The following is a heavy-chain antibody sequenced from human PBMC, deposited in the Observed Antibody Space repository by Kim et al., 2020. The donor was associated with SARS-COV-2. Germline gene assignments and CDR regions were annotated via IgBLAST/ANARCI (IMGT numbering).Heavy chain of an antibody. CDR1: GFTFSSYS. CDR2: ISSSSSYI. V-gene: IGHV3-21*01. CDR3: ARVRSPSSGWYFGAFDI. D-gene: IGHD6-19*01. Sequence: GGSLRLSCAASGFTFSSYSMNWVRQAPGKGLEWVSSISSSSSYIYYADSVKGRFTISRDNAKNSLYLQMNSLRAEHTAVYYCARVRSPSSGWYFGAFDIWGQGTMVTVSS. J-gene: IGHJ3*02.